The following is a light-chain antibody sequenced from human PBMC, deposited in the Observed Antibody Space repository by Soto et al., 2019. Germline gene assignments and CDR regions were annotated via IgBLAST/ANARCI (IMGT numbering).Light chain of an antibody. CDR1: SRDIGGYNY. CDR3: SSYTSSSTVV. CDR2: DVS. J-gene: IGLJ2*01. V-gene: IGLV2-14*01. Sequence: QSALTQPASVSGSPGQSITVSCTGTSRDIGGYNYVSWYQQHPGKAPKLMIYDVSNRPSGVSNRFSGSKSGNTASLTISGLQAEDEGDYYCSSYTSSSTVVFGGGTKVTVL.